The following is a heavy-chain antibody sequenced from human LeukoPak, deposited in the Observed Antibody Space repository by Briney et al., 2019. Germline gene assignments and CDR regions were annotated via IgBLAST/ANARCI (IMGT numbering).Heavy chain of an antibody. CDR2: INPNSGGT. CDR1: GYTFTGYY. J-gene: IGHJ6*03. V-gene: IGHV1-2*02. Sequence: ASVKVSCKASGYTFTGYYMHWVRQAPGQGLEWMGWINPNSGGTNYAQKFQGRVTMTRDTSISTAYMELSRLRSDDTAVYYCARERDAYTQPDYYYYYYMDVWGTGTTVSISS. D-gene: IGHD5-24*01. CDR3: ARERDAYTQPDYYYYYYMDV.